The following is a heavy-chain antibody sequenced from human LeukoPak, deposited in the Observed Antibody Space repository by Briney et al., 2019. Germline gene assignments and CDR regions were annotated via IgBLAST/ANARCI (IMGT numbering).Heavy chain of an antibody. CDR2: INPNSGGT. V-gene: IGHV1-2*02. CDR3: ARENYYGSRGNADY. J-gene: IGHJ4*02. D-gene: IGHD3-10*01. Sequence: ASVKVSCKASGYTFTGYYMHWVRQAPGQGLEWMGWINPNSGGTNYAQKFQGRVTMTRDTSISTAYMELSSLRSEDTAVYYCARENYYGSRGNADYWGQGTLVTVSS. CDR1: GYTFTGYY.